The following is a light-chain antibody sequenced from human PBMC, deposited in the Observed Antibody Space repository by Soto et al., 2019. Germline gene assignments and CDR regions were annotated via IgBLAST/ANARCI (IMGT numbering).Light chain of an antibody. CDR2: EVS. V-gene: IGLV2-8*01. CDR1: SSDVGAYNY. Sequence: QSALTQPPSASGSPGQSVTISCTGTSSDVGAYNYVSWYQQHPGKAPKLMIFEVSKRPSGVPDRFSGSKSGNTASLTVSGPQADYEADYYCSLYPGTNNFVIFGGGTKLTVL. J-gene: IGLJ2*01. CDR3: SLYPGTNNFVI.